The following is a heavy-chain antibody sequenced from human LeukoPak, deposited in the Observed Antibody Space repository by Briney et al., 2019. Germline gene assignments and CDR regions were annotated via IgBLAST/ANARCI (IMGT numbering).Heavy chain of an antibody. J-gene: IGHJ4*02. V-gene: IGHV3-30*03. D-gene: IGHD2-21*02. Sequence: QAGGSLRLSCAASGFTFSSYVMHWVRQAPGKGLEWVAVISYDGSNKYYADSVKGRFTISRENSKNTLYLQMNSLRAEDTAVYYCASEWSAYCGGDCPPEYWGQGTLVTVSS. CDR1: GFTFSSYV. CDR3: ASEWSAYCGGDCPPEY. CDR2: ISYDGSNK.